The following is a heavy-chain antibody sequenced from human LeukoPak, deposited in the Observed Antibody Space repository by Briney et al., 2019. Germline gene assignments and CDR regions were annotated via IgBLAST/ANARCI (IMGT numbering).Heavy chain of an antibody. CDR3: ARGYCSGGSCYSLSPDY. D-gene: IGHD2-15*01. V-gene: IGHV3-48*01. J-gene: IGHJ4*02. CDR1: GFTFSNYA. CDR2: ISSSSSTI. Sequence: GGSLRLSCAASGFTFSNYAMNWVRQAPGKGLEWVSYISSSSSTIYYADSVKGRFTISRDNAKNSLYLQMNSLRAEDTAVYYCARGYCSGGSCYSLSPDYWGQGTLVTVSS.